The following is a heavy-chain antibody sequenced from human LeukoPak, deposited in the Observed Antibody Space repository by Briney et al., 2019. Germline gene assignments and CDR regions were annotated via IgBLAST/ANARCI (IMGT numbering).Heavy chain of an antibody. J-gene: IGHJ4*02. V-gene: IGHV1-18*01. CDR1: GGTFSSYA. CDR3: ARDNMVRGVIPQGFDY. Sequence: ASVKVSCKASGGTFSSYAISWVRQAPGQGLEWMGWISAYNGNTNYAQKLQGRVTMTTDTSTSTAYMELRSLRSDDTAVYYCARDNMVRGVIPQGFDYWGQGTLVTVSS. D-gene: IGHD3-10*01. CDR2: ISAYNGNT.